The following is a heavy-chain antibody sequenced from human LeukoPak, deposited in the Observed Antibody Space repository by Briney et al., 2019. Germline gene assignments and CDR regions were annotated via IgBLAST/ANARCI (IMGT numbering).Heavy chain of an antibody. CDR1: GFTFSSYA. CDR2: ISTNGGST. D-gene: IGHD3-22*01. J-gene: IGHJ6*02. Sequence: GGSLRLSCAASGFTFSSYAMHWVRQAPGKGLEYVSAISTNGGSTYYANSVKGRFTISRDNSKNTLYLQMGSLRAEDMAVYYCATDSSGYPYYYYGMDVWGQGTTVTVSS. CDR3: ATDSSGYPYYYYGMDV. V-gene: IGHV3-64*01.